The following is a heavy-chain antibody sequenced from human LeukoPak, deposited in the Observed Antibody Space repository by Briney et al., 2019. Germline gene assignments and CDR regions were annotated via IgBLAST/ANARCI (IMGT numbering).Heavy chain of an antibody. V-gene: IGHV4-59*01. D-gene: IGHD3-3*01. CDR3: ARNVQNDYDFWSGYYPHPDAFDI. Sequence: SETLSLTCTVSGGSISSYYWSLIRQPPGKGLEWIGYIYYSGSTNYNPSLKSRVTISVDTSKNQFSLKLSSVTAADTAVYYCARNVQNDYDFWSGYYPHPDAFDIWGQGTMVTVSS. J-gene: IGHJ3*02. CDR2: IYYSGST. CDR1: GGSISSYY.